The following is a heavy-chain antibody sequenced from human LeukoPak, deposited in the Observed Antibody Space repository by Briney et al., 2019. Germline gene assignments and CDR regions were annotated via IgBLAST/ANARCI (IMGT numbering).Heavy chain of an antibody. CDR1: GLIFSSYA. CDR3: AKESGARGDYLDY. V-gene: IGHV3-23*01. CDR2: IRGSDGST. J-gene: IGHJ4*02. D-gene: IGHD3-10*01. Sequence: GGSLRLSCAASGLIFSSYAMSWVRQAPGKGLEWVSSIRGSDGSTYYADSVKGRFTISRDNSKNTLYLQMNSLRAEDTALYYCAKESGARGDYLDYWGQGTLLTVSS.